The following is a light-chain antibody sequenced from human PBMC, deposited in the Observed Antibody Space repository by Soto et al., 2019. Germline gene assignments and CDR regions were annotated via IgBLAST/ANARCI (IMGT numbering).Light chain of an antibody. Sequence: DIQMTQSPSTLSASVGDRVTITCRASQNINKWLAWYQQKPGIAPKLLIYRASTLQRGVPSRFSGRGSGTDFTLTISSLQPDYSAIYFCQQYDSDYSSTFGQGTKVEI. CDR1: QNINKW. CDR3: QQYDSDYSST. CDR2: RAS. J-gene: IGKJ1*01. V-gene: IGKV1-5*03.